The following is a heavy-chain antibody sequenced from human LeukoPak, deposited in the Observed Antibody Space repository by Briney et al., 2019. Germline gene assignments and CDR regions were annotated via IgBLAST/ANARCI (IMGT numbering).Heavy chain of an antibody. D-gene: IGHD4-23*01. CDR3: ARRWDSRFFFDF. Sequence: PGGSLRLSCAASGFTFSSYAMHWVRQAPGKGLEWVSAMSSSDDGRYYAASVRGRFTISRDTSRSTLYLQMNSLRAEDTALYYCARRWDSRFFFDFWGQGTLVTVSS. V-gene: IGHV3-23*01. J-gene: IGHJ4*02. CDR2: MSSSDDGR. CDR1: GFTFSSYA.